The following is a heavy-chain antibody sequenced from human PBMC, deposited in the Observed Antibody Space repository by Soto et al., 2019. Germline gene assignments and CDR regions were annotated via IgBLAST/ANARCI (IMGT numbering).Heavy chain of an antibody. CDR1: GGSISHYY. CDR3: ARDSNDQIDY. J-gene: IGHJ4*02. CDR2: VYYSGST. Sequence: SETLSLTCTVSGGSISHYYWSWIRQPPGKGLEWIGYVYYSGSTKYNPSLKSRVTISLHTSKNQFSLKLTSVTAADTAVYYCARDSNDQIDYWGQGTLVTVSS. D-gene: IGHD1-1*01. V-gene: IGHV4-59*01.